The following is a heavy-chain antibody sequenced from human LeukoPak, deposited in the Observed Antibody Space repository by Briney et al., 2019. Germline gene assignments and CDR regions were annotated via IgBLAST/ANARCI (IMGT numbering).Heavy chain of an antibody. CDR1: GYSISSGYY. V-gene: IGHV4-38-2*02. CDR3: ARENQYGSGSY. Sequence: PSETLSLTCTVSGYSISSGYYWGWIRQPPGKGLEWIGSIYHSGSTYYNPSLKSRVTISVDTSKNQFSLKLSSVTAADTAVYYCARENQYGSGSYWGQGTLVTVSS. CDR2: IYHSGST. J-gene: IGHJ4*02. D-gene: IGHD3-10*01.